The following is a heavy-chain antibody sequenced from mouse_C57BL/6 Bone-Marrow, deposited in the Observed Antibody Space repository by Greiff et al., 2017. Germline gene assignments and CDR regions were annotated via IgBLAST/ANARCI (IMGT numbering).Heavy chain of an antibody. D-gene: IGHD4-1*01. CDR2: INPYNGGT. CDR3: ARSGPNYYFDY. V-gene: IGHV1-19*01. CDR1: GYTFTDYY. J-gene: IGHJ2*01. Sequence: EVQLQQSGPVLVKPGASVKMSCKASGYTFTDYYMNWVKQSHGKSLEWIGVINPYNGGTSYNQKFKGKATLTVDKSSSTAYMELNSLTSEDSAVYYCARSGPNYYFDYWGQGTTLTVSS.